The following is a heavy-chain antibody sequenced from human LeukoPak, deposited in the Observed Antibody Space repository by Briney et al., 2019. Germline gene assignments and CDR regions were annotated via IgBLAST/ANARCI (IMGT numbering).Heavy chain of an antibody. Sequence: GGSLRLSCAASGFTFTSYAMSWVRQAPGRGLEWVSCISTSGGSTYYADSVEGRFTISRDNSKNTLYLQMNSLRAEDTAVYYCARALWPYYFDYWGQGTLVTVSS. CDR1: GFTFTSYA. D-gene: IGHD2-21*01. J-gene: IGHJ4*02. CDR2: ISTSGGST. V-gene: IGHV3-23*01. CDR3: ARALWPYYFDY.